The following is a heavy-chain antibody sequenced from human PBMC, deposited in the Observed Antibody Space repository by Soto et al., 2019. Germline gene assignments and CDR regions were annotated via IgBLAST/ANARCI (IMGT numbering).Heavy chain of an antibody. CDR3: AKDLRYCSGGSCFLDY. CDR1: GFTFSSYA. Sequence: GGSLRLSCAASGFTFSSYAMSWVRQAPGKGLEWVSAISGSGGSTYYADSVKGRFTISRDNSKNTLYLQTNSLRAEDTAVYYCAKDLRYCSGGSCFLDYWGQGTLVTVSS. D-gene: IGHD2-15*01. J-gene: IGHJ4*02. CDR2: ISGSGGST. V-gene: IGHV3-23*01.